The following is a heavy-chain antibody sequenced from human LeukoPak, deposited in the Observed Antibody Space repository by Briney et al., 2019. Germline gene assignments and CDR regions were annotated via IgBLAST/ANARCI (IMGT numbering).Heavy chain of an antibody. CDR2: VYRGGGT. J-gene: IGHJ4*02. CDR1: GFTVSSSF. CDR3: ARGSITVTPDY. D-gene: IGHD4-17*01. Sequence: PGGSLRLSCAASGFTVSSSFMSWVRQVPGKGLEWVSVVYRGGGTDYADSVKGRFAISTDNSKNTLYLQMNSLRAEDTAVYYCARGSITVTPDYWGQGTLVTVSS. V-gene: IGHV3-53*01.